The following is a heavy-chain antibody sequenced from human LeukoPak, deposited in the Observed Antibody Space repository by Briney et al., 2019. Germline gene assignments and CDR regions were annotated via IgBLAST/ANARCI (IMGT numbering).Heavy chain of an antibody. D-gene: IGHD1-14*01. J-gene: IGHJ5*02. V-gene: IGHV1-2*02. CDR1: GYTFTDHY. Sequence: ASVKVSCKALGYTFTDHYFHWLRQAPGQGLEWVGWIHPGRGDTNYAQKFQGRVSLTRDTSISTAYMELSRLTSDDTAVYYWARGHNRGPDLWGQGTLVSVSS. CDR2: IHPGRGDT. CDR3: ARGHNRGPDL.